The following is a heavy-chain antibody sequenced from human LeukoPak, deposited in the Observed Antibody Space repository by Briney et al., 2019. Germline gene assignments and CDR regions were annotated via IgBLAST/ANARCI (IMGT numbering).Heavy chain of an antibody. V-gene: IGHV1-18*01. D-gene: IGHD3-22*01. Sequence: GASVKVSCKASGGTFSSYAISWVRQAPGQGLEWMGWISAYNGNTNYAQKFQGRVTMTTDTSTSTAYMELRSLRSDDTAVYYCASSRNYYDSSGYPDDYWGQGTLVTVSS. J-gene: IGHJ4*02. CDR3: ASSRNYYDSSGYPDDY. CDR2: ISAYNGNT. CDR1: GGTFSSYA.